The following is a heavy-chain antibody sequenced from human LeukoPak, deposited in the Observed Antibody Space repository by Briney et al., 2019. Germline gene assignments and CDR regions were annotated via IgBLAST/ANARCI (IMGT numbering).Heavy chain of an antibody. V-gene: IGHV4-59*01. CDR1: GGSISSYY. CDR2: IYYSGST. J-gene: IGHJ5*02. D-gene: IGHD4-11*01. Sequence: PSETLSLTCTVSGGSISSYYWSWIRQPPGKGLEWIGYIYYSGSTNYNPSLKSRVTISVDTSKNQFSLKLSSVTAADTAVYYCARSNYLNWFDPWGRGTLVTVSS. CDR3: ARSNYLNWFDP.